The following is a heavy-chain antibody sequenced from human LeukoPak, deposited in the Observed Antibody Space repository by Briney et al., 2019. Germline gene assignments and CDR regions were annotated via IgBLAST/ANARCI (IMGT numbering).Heavy chain of an antibody. CDR1: GGSISNHY. Sequence: SETLSLTCTVSGGSISNHYWSWIRQPPGKGLEWIGYIYYSGSTNYNPSLKSRVTISVDTSKNQFSLKLSSVTTADTAVYYCARGLLSGWYGNWFDPWGQGTLVTVSS. CDR2: IYYSGST. J-gene: IGHJ5*02. D-gene: IGHD6-19*01. V-gene: IGHV4-59*11. CDR3: ARGLLSGWYGNWFDP.